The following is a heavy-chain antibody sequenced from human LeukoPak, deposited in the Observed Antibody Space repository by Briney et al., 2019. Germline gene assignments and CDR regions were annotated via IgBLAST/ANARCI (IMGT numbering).Heavy chain of an antibody. J-gene: IGHJ4*02. CDR3: ARDPSGYIPLVIY. CDR1: GYTFTNFA. D-gene: IGHD5-12*01. Sequence: ASVNVSCKASGYTFTNFAIAWVRQAPGQGLEWMGWISTHNGNTKYSQKFQGRVTMTTDTATSTAYMEMRSLRSDDTAFYYCARDPSGYIPLVIYWGQGTLVTVSS. CDR2: ISTHNGNT. V-gene: IGHV1-18*04.